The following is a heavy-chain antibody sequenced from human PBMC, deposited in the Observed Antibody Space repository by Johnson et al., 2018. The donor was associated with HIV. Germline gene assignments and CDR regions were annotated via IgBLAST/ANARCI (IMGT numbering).Heavy chain of an antibody. V-gene: IGHV3-30*02. CDR1: GFSLRSYG. D-gene: IGHD3-3*01. J-gene: IGHJ3*02. CDR2: FRYDANRK. CDR3: ASGWSDTWAFDI. Sequence: QVQLVESGGGVVQPGGSLRLSCAASGFSLRSYGMHWVRQATGKGLEWVAFFRYDANRKYYADYVKGRFTISRENSKNTLYLQMNSLKSEDTAVNYSASGWSDTWAFDIWGQGTMVTVSS.